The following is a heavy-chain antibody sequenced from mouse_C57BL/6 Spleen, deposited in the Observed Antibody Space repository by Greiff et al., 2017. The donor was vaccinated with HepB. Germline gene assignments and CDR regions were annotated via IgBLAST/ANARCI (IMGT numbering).Heavy chain of an antibody. CDR3: ARGQLGSFAY. D-gene: IGHD4-1*02. CDR2: ISDGGSYT. J-gene: IGHJ3*01. Sequence: EVQLVESGGGLVKPGGSLKLSCAASGFTFSSYAMSWVRQTPEKRLEWVATISDGGSYTYYPDNVKGRFTISRDNAKNNLYLQMSHLKSEDTAMYYCARGQLGSFAYWGQGTLVTVSA. V-gene: IGHV5-4*01. CDR1: GFTFSSYA.